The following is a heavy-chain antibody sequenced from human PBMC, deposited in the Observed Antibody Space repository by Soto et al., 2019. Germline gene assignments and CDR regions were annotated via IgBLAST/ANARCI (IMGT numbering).Heavy chain of an antibody. CDR3: ARDYDILTGPNWFDP. D-gene: IGHD3-9*01. CDR1: GFTFSNYD. J-gene: IGHJ5*02. CDR2: ISYDGNNK. Sequence: GSLRLSCSASGFTFSNYDMHWVRQARGKGLEWVAVISYDGNNKFYADSVKGRFTISRDNSKNTLSLQMNSLRAEDTAVYYCARDYDILTGPNWFDPWGQGTLVTVSS. V-gene: IGHV3-30*03.